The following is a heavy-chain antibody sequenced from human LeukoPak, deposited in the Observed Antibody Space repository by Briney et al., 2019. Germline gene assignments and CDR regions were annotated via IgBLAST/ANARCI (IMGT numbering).Heavy chain of an antibody. Sequence: SGTLSLTCAVSGASISSSNWWSWVRQPPGKGLEWIGEIYHSGSTNYNPSLKSRVTISVDKSKNQFSLKLSSVTAADTAVYYCARVSYYYGSGFDYWGQGTLVTVSS. J-gene: IGHJ4*02. CDR1: GASISSSNW. CDR2: IYHSGST. D-gene: IGHD3-10*01. CDR3: ARVSYYYGSGFDY. V-gene: IGHV4-4*02.